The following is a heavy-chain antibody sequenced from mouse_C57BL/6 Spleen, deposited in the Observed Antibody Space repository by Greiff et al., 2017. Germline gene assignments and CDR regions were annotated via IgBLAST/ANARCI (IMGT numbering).Heavy chain of an antibody. CDR3: ARDLYDGYSYYAMDY. J-gene: IGHJ4*01. V-gene: IGHV3-6*01. CDR1: GYSITSGYY. D-gene: IGHD2-3*01. Sequence: EVQLVESGPGLVKPSQSLSLTCSVTGYSITSGYYWNWIRQFPGNKLEWMGYISYDGSNNYNPSLKNRISITRDTSKNQFFLKLNSVTTEDTATYYCARDLYDGYSYYAMDYWGQGTSVTVSS. CDR2: ISYDGSN.